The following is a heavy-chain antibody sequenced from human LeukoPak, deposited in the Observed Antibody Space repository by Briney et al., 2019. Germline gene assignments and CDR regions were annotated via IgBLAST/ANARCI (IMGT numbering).Heavy chain of an antibody. CDR2: IYSSGST. D-gene: IGHD3-10*01. J-gene: IGHJ4*02. CDR1: GDSITSGTDY. Sequence: SETLSLTCTVSGDSITSGTDYWTWIRQPAGKGLEWIGRIYSSGSTNYNPSLKSRVTISVDTSKNQFSLKLSSVTAADTAVYYCARGKTRGYYFDYWGQGTLVTVSS. V-gene: IGHV4-61*02. CDR3: ARGKTRGYYFDY.